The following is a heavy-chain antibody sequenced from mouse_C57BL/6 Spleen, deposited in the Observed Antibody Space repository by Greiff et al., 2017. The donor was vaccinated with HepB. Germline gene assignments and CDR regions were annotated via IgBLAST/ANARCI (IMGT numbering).Heavy chain of an antibody. V-gene: IGHV2-2*01. CDR3: ARGDCGSKFAY. Sequence: VQLQQSGPGLVQPSQSLSITCTASGFSFTSYGVPWVRQSPGKGLEWLGVIWSGGSTDYNAAFISRLSISKDNSKSQVFFKMNSLQADDTAIYYCARGDCGSKFAYWGQGTLVTVSA. CDR1: GFSFTSYG. J-gene: IGHJ3*01. CDR2: IWSGGST. D-gene: IGHD1-1*01.